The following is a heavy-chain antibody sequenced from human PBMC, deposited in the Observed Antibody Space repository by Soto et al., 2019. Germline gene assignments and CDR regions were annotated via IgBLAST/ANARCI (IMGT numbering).Heavy chain of an antibody. CDR3: ARDLYGYCSGGSCWPYYGMDV. J-gene: IGHJ6*02. D-gene: IGHD2-15*01. V-gene: IGHV1-3*01. Sequence: ASVKVSCKASGYTFTSYAMHWVRQAPGQRLEWMGWINAGNGNTKYSQKFQGRVTITRDTSTSTAYMELSSLRSEDTAVYYCARDLYGYCSGGSCWPYYGMDVWGQGTTVTVSS. CDR1: GYTFTSYA. CDR2: INAGNGNT.